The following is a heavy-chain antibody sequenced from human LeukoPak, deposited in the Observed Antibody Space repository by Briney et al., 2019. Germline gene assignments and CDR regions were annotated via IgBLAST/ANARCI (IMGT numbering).Heavy chain of an antibody. CDR1: GFTVSRNY. CDR2: IYRGGST. J-gene: IGHJ3*02. Sequence: GGSLRLSCAASGFTVSRNYMSWVRQAPGKGLEGVSVIYRGGSTYYADSVKGRFTISRDNSKNTLYLQMNSLRVEDTAVYYCARDRPDAFDIWGQGTMVTVSS. V-gene: IGHV3-53*01. CDR3: ARDRPDAFDI.